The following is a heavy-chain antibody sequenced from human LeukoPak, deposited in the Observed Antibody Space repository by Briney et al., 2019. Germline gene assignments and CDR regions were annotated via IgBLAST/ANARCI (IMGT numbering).Heavy chain of an antibody. CDR1: GFTFSSYA. CDR2: ISGSGGST. Sequence: EGSLRLSCAASGFTFSSYAMSWVRQAPGKGLEWVSAISGSGGSTYYADSVKGRFTISRDNSKNTLYLQMNSLRAEDTAVYYCAKDVAGTFNVDYWGQGTLVTVSS. J-gene: IGHJ4*02. V-gene: IGHV3-23*01. D-gene: IGHD6-19*01. CDR3: AKDVAGTFNVDY.